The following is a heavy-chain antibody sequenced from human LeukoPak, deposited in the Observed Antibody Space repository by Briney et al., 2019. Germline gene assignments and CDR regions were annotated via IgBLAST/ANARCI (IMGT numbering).Heavy chain of an antibody. CDR3: AKVGAMGSGTYLYYNYYAMDV. J-gene: IGHJ6*02. Sequence: GSVRDSCKVSGYTLTEVSIHWVRPAPEKGLEWMGGLDPEDDETIYAQKFQGRVTMTEEIATDTAYMELSSLRAEDTAVYYCAKVGAMGSGTYLYYNYYAMDVWGQEPAFPVSS. D-gene: IGHD1-26*01. V-gene: IGHV1-24*01. CDR1: GYTLTEVS. CDR2: LDPEDDET.